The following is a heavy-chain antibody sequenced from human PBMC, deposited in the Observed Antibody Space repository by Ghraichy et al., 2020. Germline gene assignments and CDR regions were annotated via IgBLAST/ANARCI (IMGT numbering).Heavy chain of an antibody. Sequence: ASVKVSCKASGYTFTSYGISWVRQAPGQGLEWMGWISAYNGNTNYAQKLQGRVTMTTDTSTSTAYMELRSLRSDDTAVYYCARVPYDFWSGYFSPTPWRHWGQGTLVTVSS. J-gene: IGHJ1*01. CDR2: ISAYNGNT. CDR3: ARVPYDFWSGYFSPTPWRH. D-gene: IGHD3-3*01. V-gene: IGHV1-18*01. CDR1: GYTFTSYG.